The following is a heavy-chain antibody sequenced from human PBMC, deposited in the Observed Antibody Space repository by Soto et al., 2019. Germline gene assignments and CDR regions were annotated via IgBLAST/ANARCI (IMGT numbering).Heavy chain of an antibody. D-gene: IGHD5-12*01. V-gene: IGHV4-34*01. CDR3: ATAGFMVAPDY. CDR1: GGSFSAHF. CDR2: IYHSGST. J-gene: IGHJ4*02. Sequence: QVQLQQWGAGLLKPSETLSLTCAVYGGSFSAHFWSWIRQPPGKGREWIGEIYHSGSTNYNPSRKSRVTISVDTSKNQFSLKLSSVTAADTDVYYCATAGFMVAPDYWGQGTLVTVTS.